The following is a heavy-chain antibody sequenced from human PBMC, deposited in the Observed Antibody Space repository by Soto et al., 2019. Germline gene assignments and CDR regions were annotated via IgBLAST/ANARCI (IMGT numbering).Heavy chain of an antibody. CDR1: GFTFSSYW. Sequence: GGSLRLSCAASGFTFSSYWMHWVRQAPGKGLVCVSRINSDGSSTSYADSVKGRFTISRDNAKNTLYLQMNSLRAEDTAVYYCARAACSGGTCYRPGWGQGTLVTVSS. D-gene: IGHD2-15*01. CDR3: ARAACSGGTCYRPG. J-gene: IGHJ4*02. V-gene: IGHV3-74*01. CDR2: INSDGSST.